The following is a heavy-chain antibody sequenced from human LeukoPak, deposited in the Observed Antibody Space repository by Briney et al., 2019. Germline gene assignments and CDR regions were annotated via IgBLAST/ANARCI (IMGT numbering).Heavy chain of an antibody. CDR1: GGSISSYY. CDR2: ISGSGGST. CDR3: AKWTSRIAASGMDV. Sequence: PSETLSLTCTVSGGSISSYYWSWVRQAPGKGLEWVSAISGSGGSTYYADSVKGRFTISRDNSKNTLYLQMNSLRAEDTAVYYCAKWTSRIAASGMDVWGQGTTVTVSS. J-gene: IGHJ6*02. D-gene: IGHD6-6*01. V-gene: IGHV3-23*01.